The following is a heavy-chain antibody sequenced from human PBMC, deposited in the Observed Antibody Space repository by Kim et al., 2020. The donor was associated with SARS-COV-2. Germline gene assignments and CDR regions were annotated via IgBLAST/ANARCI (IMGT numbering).Heavy chain of an antibody. D-gene: IGHD2-21*01. CDR2: LSYDGSNT. V-gene: IGHV3-30*04. CDR1: GFNFGDYV. CDR3: ARAGD. Sequence: GGSLRLSCAASGFNFGDYVMYWVRQAPGKGLEWVAVLSYDGSNTYYADSVKGRFTISRDNSRNTLYLQMNSLRGEDTAVYYCARAGDWGQGALVTVSS. J-gene: IGHJ4*02.